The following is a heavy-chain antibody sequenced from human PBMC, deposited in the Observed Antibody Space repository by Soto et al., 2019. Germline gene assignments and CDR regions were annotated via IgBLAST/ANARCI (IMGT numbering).Heavy chain of an antibody. J-gene: IGHJ6*02. CDR3: ARDRVTTGKRYYYYGMDV. Sequence: SETLSLTCTVSGDSISSSSYYWGWIRQPPGKGLEWIEFFYYSGSTYYNPSLKSRVTISVDTFKNQFSLKLSSVTAADTAVYYCARDRVTTGKRYYYYGMDVWGQGTTVTVSS. D-gene: IGHD4-17*01. V-gene: IGHV4-39*07. CDR1: GDSISSSSYY. CDR2: FYYSGST.